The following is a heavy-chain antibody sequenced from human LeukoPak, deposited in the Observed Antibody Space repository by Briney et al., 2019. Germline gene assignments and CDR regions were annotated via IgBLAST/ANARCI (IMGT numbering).Heavy chain of an antibody. D-gene: IGHD2-15*01. Sequence: GGSLRLSCAASGFTFSDYYMSWIRQAPGKGLEWVSYISSSGSTIYYAVSVKGRFTISRDNAKNSPYMQMNSLRAEDTAVYYCAIGGCEVAKSYYYYIDVWGKGTTVTVSS. V-gene: IGHV3-11*01. CDR3: AIGGCEVAKSYYYYIDV. CDR1: GFTFSDYY. CDR2: ISSSGSTI. J-gene: IGHJ6*03.